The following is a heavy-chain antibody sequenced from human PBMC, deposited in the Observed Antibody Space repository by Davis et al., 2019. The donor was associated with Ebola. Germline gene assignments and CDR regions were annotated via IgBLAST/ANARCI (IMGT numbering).Heavy chain of an antibody. CDR3: TRVIDGDYDGN. D-gene: IGHD4-17*01. Sequence: HTGGSLRLSCAASGFTFSSYWMHWVRQAPGKGLVWVSRINSDGSSTSYADSVKGRFTISRDNAKNTLYLQMNSLRAEDTAVYYCTRVIDGDYDGNWGQGTLVTVSS. CDR2: INSDGSST. CDR1: GFTFSSYW. V-gene: IGHV3-74*01. J-gene: IGHJ4*02.